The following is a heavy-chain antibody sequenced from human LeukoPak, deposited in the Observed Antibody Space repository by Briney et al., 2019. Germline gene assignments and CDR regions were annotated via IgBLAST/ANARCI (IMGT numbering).Heavy chain of an antibody. CDR3: ARDSSNWAKYYFDY. CDR1: GFTLSNYA. V-gene: IGHV3-30*04. J-gene: IGHJ4*02. CDR2: IAADGKDK. Sequence: GGSLRLSCAASGFTLSNYAMHWVRQAPGKGLEWVAVIAADGKDKHYADSVKGRFTISRDNPKSTLYLQMNTLRAEDTAVYYCARDSSNWAKYYFDYWGQGTLVTVSS. D-gene: IGHD6-13*01.